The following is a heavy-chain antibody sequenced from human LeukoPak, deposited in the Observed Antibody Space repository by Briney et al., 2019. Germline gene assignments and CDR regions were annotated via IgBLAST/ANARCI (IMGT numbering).Heavy chain of an antibody. CDR3: ARDRVVGAAAGSTYDY. V-gene: IGHV3-7*01. D-gene: IGHD6-13*01. J-gene: IGHJ4*02. Sequence: PGGSLSLSCTVSGFTFSAYWMSWVRQAPGKGLERVANIEHDGTTKFYLDSVKGRFTISRDNARSSVYLQMDSLRAEDTAVYYCARDRVVGAAAGSTYDYWGQGTLVTVSS. CDR1: GFTFSAYW. CDR2: IEHDGTTK.